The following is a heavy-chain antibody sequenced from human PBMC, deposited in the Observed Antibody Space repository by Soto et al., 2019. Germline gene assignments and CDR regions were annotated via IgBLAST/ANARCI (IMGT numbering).Heavy chain of an antibody. CDR1: GFTFSNAW. J-gene: IGHJ4*02. D-gene: IGHD2-2*01. Sequence: EVQLVESGGGLVKPGGSLRLSCAASGFTFSNAWMSWVRQAPGKGLEWVGRIKSKTDGGTTDYAAPVKGRFTISRDESKNALYLQMNSVKTEDTAVFYCTKDSVPYFDYWGQGSLVTV. CDR3: TKDSVPYFDY. V-gene: IGHV3-15*01. CDR2: IKSKTDGGTT.